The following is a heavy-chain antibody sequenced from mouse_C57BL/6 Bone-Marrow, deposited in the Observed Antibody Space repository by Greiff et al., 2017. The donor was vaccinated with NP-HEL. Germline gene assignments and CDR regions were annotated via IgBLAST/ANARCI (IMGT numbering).Heavy chain of an antibody. D-gene: IGHD1-1*01. Sequence: VHVKQSGPELVKPGASVKISCKASGYSFTDYNMNWVKQSNGKSLEWIGVINPNYGTTSYNQKFKGKATLTVDQSSSTAYMQLNSLTSEDSAVYYCARLGVTTVVGGYFDYWGQGTTLTVSS. CDR2: INPNYGTT. CDR3: ARLGVTTVVGGYFDY. J-gene: IGHJ2*01. CDR1: GYSFTDYN. V-gene: IGHV1-39*01.